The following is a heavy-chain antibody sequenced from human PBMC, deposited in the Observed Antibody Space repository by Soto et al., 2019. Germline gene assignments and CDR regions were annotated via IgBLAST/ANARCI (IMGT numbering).Heavy chain of an antibody. D-gene: IGHD1-7*01. CDR2: IFYSGST. CDR3: ARRYGTTFDY. J-gene: IGHJ4*02. V-gene: IGHV4-39*07. Sequence: SETLSLTCTVSGGSISSSSYYWGWIRQPPGKGLEWIGSIFYSGSTYYNPSLKSRVTMSVDMSKNQFSLKLSSVTAADTAVYYCARRYGTTFDYWGQGTLVTVSS. CDR1: GGSISSSSYY.